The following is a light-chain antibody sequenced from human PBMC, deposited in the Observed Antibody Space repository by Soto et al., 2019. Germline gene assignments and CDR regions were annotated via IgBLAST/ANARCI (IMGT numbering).Light chain of an antibody. CDR3: QQSRT. V-gene: IGKV3-15*01. J-gene: IGKJ3*01. Sequence: EIVMTQSPATLSVSPGERATLSCRASQSVSSNLAWYQQKPGQAPSLLIYGAFTRATGIPARFSGSGSGTDFTLTISSLQPEDFATHYCQQSRTCGPGTKVDIK. CDR1: QSVSSN. CDR2: GAF.